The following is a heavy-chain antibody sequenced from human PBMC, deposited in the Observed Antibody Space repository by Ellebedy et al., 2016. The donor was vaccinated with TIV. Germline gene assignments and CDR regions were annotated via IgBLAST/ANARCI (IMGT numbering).Heavy chain of an antibody. CDR2: ISGSGTYT. Sequence: GESLKISCAASGFAFNNYAMSWVRQAPGRGLEWVSTISGSGTYTYYADSVKGRFTISRDNSKNLMYLQVNSLRAEDTAVYYCAKLAVEYGSNSGAFDIWGQGTMVTVSS. V-gene: IGHV3-23*01. J-gene: IGHJ3*02. CDR1: GFAFNNYA. CDR3: AKLAVEYGSNSGAFDI. D-gene: IGHD4-23*01.